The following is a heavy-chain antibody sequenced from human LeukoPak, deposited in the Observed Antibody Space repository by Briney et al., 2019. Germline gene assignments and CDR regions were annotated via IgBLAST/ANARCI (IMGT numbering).Heavy chain of an antibody. V-gene: IGHV1-18*01. D-gene: IGHD3-22*01. CDR3: ARGASLEGSGYYRLDS. CDR2: INAYNGHT. J-gene: IGHJ4*02. Sequence: ASAKVSCKASAYTFSTYGITWARQAPGQGHEFLGWINAYNGHTKYIDNFQGRVTMTADTSTSTAYMELRSLTSDDTALYFCARGASLEGSGYYRLDSGGQGTLVTVTS. CDR1: AYTFSTYG.